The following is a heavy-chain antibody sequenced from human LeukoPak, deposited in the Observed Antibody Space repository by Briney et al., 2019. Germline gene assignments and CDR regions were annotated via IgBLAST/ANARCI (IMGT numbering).Heavy chain of an antibody. D-gene: IGHD3-10*01. CDR3: ARSMRLWFGELGWFDP. V-gene: IGHV5-51*01. J-gene: IGHJ5*02. Sequence: GESLKISCKGSGYSFTSYWIGWVRQMPGKGLEWMGIIYPGDSDTRYSPSFQGQVTISADKSISTAYLQWSSLKAPDTAMYYCARSMRLWFGELGWFDPWGQGTLVTVSS. CDR2: IYPGDSDT. CDR1: GYSFTSYW.